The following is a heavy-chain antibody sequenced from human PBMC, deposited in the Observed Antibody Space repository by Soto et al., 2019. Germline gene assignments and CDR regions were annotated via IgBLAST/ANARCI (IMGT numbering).Heavy chain of an antibody. CDR1: GFTFSSYA. Sequence: VGSLRVSCAASGFTFSSYAMSWVRQAPGKGLEWVSAISGSGGSTYYADSVKGRFTISRDNSKNTLYLKMNSLRAEDTAVYYCAKDARSSIAARPGYWGQGTLVTVSS. CDR2: ISGSGGST. J-gene: IGHJ4*02. CDR3: AKDARSSIAARPGY. D-gene: IGHD6-6*01. V-gene: IGHV3-23*01.